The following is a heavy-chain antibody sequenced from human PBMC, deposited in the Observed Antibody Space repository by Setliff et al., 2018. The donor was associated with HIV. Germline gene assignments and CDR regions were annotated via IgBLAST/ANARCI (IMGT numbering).Heavy chain of an antibody. CDR1: GYTWTDYY. D-gene: IGHD6-6*01. Sequence: ASVKVSCKASGYTWTDYYMYWERQAPGQGLEWMGWINPNGTNYAQRFQGRVTMTRDTSITTPYMDLSGLRSDDTAVYYCARALYSNSGWYFDLWGRGTLVTVSS. J-gene: IGHJ2*01. CDR3: ARALYSNSGWYFDL. V-gene: IGHV1-2*02. CDR2: INPNGT.